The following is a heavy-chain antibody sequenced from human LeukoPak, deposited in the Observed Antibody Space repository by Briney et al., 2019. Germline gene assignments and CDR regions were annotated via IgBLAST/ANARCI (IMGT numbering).Heavy chain of an antibody. Sequence: GGSLRLSCLTSGFTLSTNAMSWVRQAPGKGLEWISGISGSGASTYYADSVKGRFTISRDDSRNTLYLQMSSLRGDDTAVYYCAKDVGKWESLHFFDYWGQGTLVTVSS. CDR1: GFTLSTNA. V-gene: IGHV3-23*01. CDR2: ISGSGAST. D-gene: IGHD1-26*01. J-gene: IGHJ4*02. CDR3: AKDVGKWESLHFFDY.